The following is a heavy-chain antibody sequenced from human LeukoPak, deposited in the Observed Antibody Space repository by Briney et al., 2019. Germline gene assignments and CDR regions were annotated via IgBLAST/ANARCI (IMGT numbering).Heavy chain of an antibody. Sequence: SETLSLACTVSGGSISSSSYYWGWIRQPPGKGLEWIGSIYYSGSTYYNPSLKSRVTISVDTSKNQFSLKLSSVTAADTAVYYCARRVRYYLDYWGQGTLVTVSS. CDR3: ARRVRYYLDY. CDR1: GGSISSSSYY. D-gene: IGHD2-2*01. CDR2: IYYSGST. J-gene: IGHJ4*02. V-gene: IGHV4-39*07.